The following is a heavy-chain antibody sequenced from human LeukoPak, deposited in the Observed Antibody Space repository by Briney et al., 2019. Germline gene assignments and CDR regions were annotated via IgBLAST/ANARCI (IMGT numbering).Heavy chain of an antibody. V-gene: IGHV4-34*01. J-gene: IGHJ3*02. CDR2: INHSGST. D-gene: IGHD3-9*01. Sequence: SETLSLTCAVYGGSFSGYYWSWIRQPPGKGLEWIGEINHSGSTNYNPSLKSRVTISVDTSKNQFPLKLSSVTAADTAVYYCARTGYDILTGYTADAFDIWGQGTMVTVSS. CDR1: GGSFSGYY. CDR3: ARTGYDILTGYTADAFDI.